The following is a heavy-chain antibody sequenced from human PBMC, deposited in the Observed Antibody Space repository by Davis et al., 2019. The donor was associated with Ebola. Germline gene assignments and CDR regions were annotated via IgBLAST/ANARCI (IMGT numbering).Heavy chain of an antibody. V-gene: IGHV3-7*03. CDR2: IKQDGSEK. CDR3: ARDGLPAALNF. Sequence: PGGSLRLSCAASGFMFSNYWMSWVRQAPGKGLEWVANIKQDGSEKYYVDSVKGRFTISRDNAKNSLFLQMSSLRAEETAMYYCARDGLPAALNFWGQGTLVTVSS. J-gene: IGHJ4*02. D-gene: IGHD2-2*01. CDR1: GFMFSNYW.